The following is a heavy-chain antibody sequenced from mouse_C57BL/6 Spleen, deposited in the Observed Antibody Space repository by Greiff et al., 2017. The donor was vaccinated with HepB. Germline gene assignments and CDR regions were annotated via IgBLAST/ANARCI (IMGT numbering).Heavy chain of an antibody. Sequence: EVQLQESGPGLVKPSQSLSLTCSVTGYSITSGYYWNWIRQFPGNKLEWMGYISYDGSNNYNPSLKNRISITRDTSKNQFFLKLNSVTTEDTATYYCARGDYGSDWYFDVWGTGTTVTVSS. D-gene: IGHD1-1*01. CDR2: ISYDGSN. V-gene: IGHV3-6*01. CDR3: ARGDYGSDWYFDV. CDR1: GYSITSGYY. J-gene: IGHJ1*03.